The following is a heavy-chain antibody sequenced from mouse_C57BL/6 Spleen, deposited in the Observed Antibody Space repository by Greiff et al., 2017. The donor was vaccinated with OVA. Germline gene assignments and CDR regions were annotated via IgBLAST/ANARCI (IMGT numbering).Heavy chain of an antibody. CDR3: ARPYYGSSPYWYFDV. CDR2: ISSGSSTI. J-gene: IGHJ1*03. V-gene: IGHV5-17*01. CDR1: GFTFSDYG. Sequence: EVKLMESGGGLVKPGGSLKLSCAASGFTFSDYGMHWVRQAPEKGLEWVAYISSGSSTIYYADTVKGRFTISRDNATNTLFLQMTSLRSEDTAMYYCARPYYGSSPYWYFDVWGTGTTVTVSS. D-gene: IGHD1-1*01.